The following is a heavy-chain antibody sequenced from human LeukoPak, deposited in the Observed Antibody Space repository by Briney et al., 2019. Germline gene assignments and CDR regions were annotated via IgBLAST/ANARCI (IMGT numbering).Heavy chain of an antibody. CDR1: GYTFTGYY. J-gene: IGHJ1*01. V-gene: IGHV1-2*02. D-gene: IGHD3-22*01. CDR2: INPNSGGT. Sequence: ASVKVSCKASGYTFTGYYMHWVRQAPGQGLEWMGWINPNSGGTNYAQKFQGRVTMTRDTSISTAYMELSRLRSDDTAAYYCARDAYYYDSSGYYYEHWGQGTLVTVSS. CDR3: ARDAYYYDSSGYYYEH.